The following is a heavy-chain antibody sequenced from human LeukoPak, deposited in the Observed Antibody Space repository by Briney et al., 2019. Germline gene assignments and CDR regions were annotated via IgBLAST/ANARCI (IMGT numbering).Heavy chain of an antibody. D-gene: IGHD3-22*01. CDR3: AGADYYDSSGYYYGRSAFDI. V-gene: IGHV4-61*02. CDR2: IYTSGST. J-gene: IGHJ3*02. Sequence: SQTLSLTCTVSGGSISSGSYYRRWIRQPAWKGLEWIGRIYTSGSTNYNPSLKSRVTISVDTSKNQFSLKLSSVTAADTAVYYCAGADYYDSSGYYYGRSAFDIWGQGTMVTVSS. CDR1: GGSISSGSYY.